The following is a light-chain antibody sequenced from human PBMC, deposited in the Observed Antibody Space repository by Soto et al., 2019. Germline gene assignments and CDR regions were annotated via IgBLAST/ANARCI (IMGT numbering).Light chain of an antibody. V-gene: IGLV1-44*01. CDR3: VAWDDSLNGVI. CDR1: SSNIGSNS. CDR2: INN. Sequence: QSALTQPPSASGTPGQRVTISCSGSSSNIGSNSVNWYQQLPGTAPKLLIYINNQRPSGVPDRFSGSKSGTSASLAISGLQSEDEADYYCVAWDDSLNGVIFGGGTQLTVL. J-gene: IGLJ2*01.